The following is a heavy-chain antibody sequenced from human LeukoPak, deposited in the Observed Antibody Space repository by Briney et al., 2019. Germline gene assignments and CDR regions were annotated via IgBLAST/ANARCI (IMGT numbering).Heavy chain of an antibody. V-gene: IGHV4-31*03. CDR1: GASITSGTYY. CDR2: IYYTGTT. J-gene: IGHJ4*02. CDR3: ARVGSRDTFHFDY. D-gene: IGHD2-15*01. Sequence: PSQTLSLTCTVSGASITSGTYYWSWIRQHPGKGLEWIGYIYYTGTTDYNPSLKSRVTISRDTSKNQFSLSLSSVTVEDTAAFYCARVGSRDTFHFDYWGQGSLVTVSS.